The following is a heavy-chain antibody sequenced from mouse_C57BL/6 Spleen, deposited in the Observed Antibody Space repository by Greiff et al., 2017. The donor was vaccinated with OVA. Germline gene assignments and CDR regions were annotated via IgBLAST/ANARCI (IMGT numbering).Heavy chain of an antibody. CDR1: GYTFTSYG. J-gene: IGHJ2*01. CDR2: IYPRSGNT. CDR3: ASGKPGDSNPYY. V-gene: IGHV1-81*01. Sequence: QVQLKESGAELARPGASVKLSCKASGYTFTSYGISWVKQRTGQGLEWIGEIYPRSGNTYYNEKFKGKATLTADKSSSTAYMELRSLTSEDSAVYFCASGKPGDSNPYYWGQGTTLTVSS. D-gene: IGHD2-5*01.